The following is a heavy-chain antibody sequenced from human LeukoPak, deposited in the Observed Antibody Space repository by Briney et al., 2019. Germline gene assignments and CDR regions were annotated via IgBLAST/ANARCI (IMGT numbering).Heavy chain of an antibody. CDR2: IYHSGST. J-gene: IGHJ5*02. V-gene: IGHV4-30-2*01. CDR1: GGSISSGGYS. Sequence: PSETLSLTCAVSGGSISSGGYSWSWIRQPPGKGLEWIGYIYHSGSTYYNPSLKSRVTISVDGSKNQFSLKLSSVTAADTAVYYCARDMDGDYVFDPWGQGTLVTVSS. CDR3: ARDMDGDYVFDP. D-gene: IGHD4-17*01.